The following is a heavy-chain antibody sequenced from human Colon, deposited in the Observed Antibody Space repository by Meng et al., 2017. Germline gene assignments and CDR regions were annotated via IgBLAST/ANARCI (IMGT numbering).Heavy chain of an antibody. J-gene: IGHJ4*02. D-gene: IGHD2-2*01. CDR2: IYHRGST. Sequence: VPQPHPGPVLVNPSGTLSLNCAVSACSISSSNGWSCVRQPPGNGLELIGEIYHRGSTNYNPSLKSRVTISVDKSKTQFSLKQSAVTAADTAVYYCASGRKYCSSTSCYRQFDYWGQGTLVTVSS. CDR1: ACSISSSNG. V-gene: IGHV4-4*02. CDR3: ASGRKYCSSTSCYRQFDY.